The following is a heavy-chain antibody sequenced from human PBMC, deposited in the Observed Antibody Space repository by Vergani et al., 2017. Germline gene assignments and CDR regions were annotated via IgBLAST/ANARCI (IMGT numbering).Heavy chain of an antibody. CDR3: ARDQCVGDCYPYYNYGVDV. Sequence: QVQLVESGGGLVKPGGSLRLSCGASGFTFSDYYMSWIRQAPGKGLEWVSYISRSGSTIYYADSVKGRFTISRDNAKKSLYLQMNSLRAEDTAVYYCARDQCVGDCYPYYNYGVDVWGQGPTVTVSS. D-gene: IGHD2-21*02. CDR2: ISRSGSTI. J-gene: IGHJ6*02. V-gene: IGHV3-11*04. CDR1: GFTFSDYY.